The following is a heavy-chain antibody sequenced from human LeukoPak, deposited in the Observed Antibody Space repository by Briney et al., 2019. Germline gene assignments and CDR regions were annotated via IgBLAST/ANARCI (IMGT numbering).Heavy chain of an antibody. J-gene: IGHJ4*02. Sequence: GGSLRLSCAASGFTFSSYSMNWVRQAPGKGLEWVSSISSSSSYIYYADAVKGRFTISRDNAKNSLYLQMNSLRAEDTAVYYCARANLESRVLAFDYWGQGTLVTVSS. CDR3: ARANLESRVLAFDY. D-gene: IGHD2/OR15-2a*01. V-gene: IGHV3-21*01. CDR2: ISSSSSYI. CDR1: GFTFSSYS.